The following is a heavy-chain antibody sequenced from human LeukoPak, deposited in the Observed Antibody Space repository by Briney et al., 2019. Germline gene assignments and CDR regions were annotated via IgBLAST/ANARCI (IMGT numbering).Heavy chain of an antibody. CDR3: AKGVRFADYYYMDV. J-gene: IGHJ6*03. D-gene: IGHD3-3*01. Sequence: GGSLRLSCAASGFTFSSYAMSWVRQAPGKGLEWVSAISGSGGSTYYADSVKGRFTTSRDNSKNTLYLQMNSLRAEDTAVYYCAKGVRFADYYYMDVWGKGTTVTVSS. V-gene: IGHV3-23*01. CDR2: ISGSGGST. CDR1: GFTFSSYA.